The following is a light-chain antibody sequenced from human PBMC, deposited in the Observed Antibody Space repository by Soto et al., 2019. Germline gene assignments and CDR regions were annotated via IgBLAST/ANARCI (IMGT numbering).Light chain of an antibody. CDR2: VNSDGSH. V-gene: IGLV4-69*01. CDR1: SGHRNYA. Sequence: QPVLTQSPSASASLGTSVKLTCTLSSGHRNYAIAWHQQQPEKGPRFLMKVNSDGSHSKGDGIPDRFSGSSSGAERYITISSLQSEDEADYYCQTWGTGIVVFGGGTKLTVL. CDR3: QTWGTGIVV. J-gene: IGLJ2*01.